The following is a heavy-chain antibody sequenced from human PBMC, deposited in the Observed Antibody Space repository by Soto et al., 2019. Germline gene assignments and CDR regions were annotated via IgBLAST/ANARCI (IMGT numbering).Heavy chain of an antibody. CDR2: IKSQYNGEII. J-gene: IGHJ4*02. V-gene: IGHV3-15*07. CDR1: AFSFSNAW. Sequence: EVQLVESGGGLVEPGGSLRLSCAGSAFSFSNAWLNWVRQAPGKGLEWVGRIKSQYNGEIIDYAAPVKGRFTISRDDSQNTVFLQMDSLISEDTAVYYCAADLPDWGAYAFDYWGRGTLVTVSS. D-gene: IGHD3-16*01. CDR3: AADLPDWGAYAFDY.